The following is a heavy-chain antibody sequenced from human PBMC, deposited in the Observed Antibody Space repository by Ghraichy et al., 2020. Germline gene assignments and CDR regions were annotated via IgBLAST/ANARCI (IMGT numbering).Heavy chain of an antibody. CDR1: GFSFNGAW. Sequence: GESLNISCEVSGFSFNGAWMSWVRQAPGKGLEWVGRIKPKSDGETTDYAAPVKGRFTISRDDSKNTMYLKMSSLKIEDTAVYYCTTSPLWMGDLYLEFDYWGQGTGVTVSS. CDR2: IKPKSDGETT. V-gene: IGHV3-15*01. CDR3: TTSPLWMGDLYLEFDY. J-gene: IGHJ4*02. D-gene: IGHD3-10*01.